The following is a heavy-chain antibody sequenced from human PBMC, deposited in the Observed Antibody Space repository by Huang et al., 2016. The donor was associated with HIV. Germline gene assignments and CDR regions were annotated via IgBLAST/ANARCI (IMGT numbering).Heavy chain of an antibody. V-gene: IGHV3-74*01. CDR3: ARDPRIQSWLNFFDY. J-gene: IGHJ4*02. Sequence: EVQLVESGGGLVQPGGSLRLSCAASGFSISSYWMHWGRQATGKGRVWVSRSNSDGSSTSYADSVKGRFTISRDNAKNTLYLQMNSLRAEDTAVYYCARDPRIQSWLNFFDYWGQGTLVSVSS. CDR2: SNSDGSST. D-gene: IGHD3-22*01. CDR1: GFSISSYW.